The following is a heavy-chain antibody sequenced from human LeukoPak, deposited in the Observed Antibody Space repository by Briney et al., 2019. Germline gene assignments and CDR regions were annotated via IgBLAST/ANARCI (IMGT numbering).Heavy chain of an antibody. J-gene: IGHJ6*02. Sequence: PGGSLRLSCAASGFIFSSDYMHWVRQVPGKGLVWVSRIDSDGSGRDYADSVKGRFTLSRDNAKNTLYLQMNSLRAEETAVYYCARSFYYGSGSHGMDVWGQGTMVTVSS. V-gene: IGHV3-74*01. CDR2: IDSDGSGR. D-gene: IGHD3-10*01. CDR3: ARSFYYGSGSHGMDV. CDR1: GFIFSSDY.